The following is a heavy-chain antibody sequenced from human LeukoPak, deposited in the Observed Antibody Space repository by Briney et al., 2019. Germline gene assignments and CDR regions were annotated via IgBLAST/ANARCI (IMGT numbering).Heavy chain of an antibody. D-gene: IGHD2-2*01. J-gene: IGHJ5*01. V-gene: IGHV3-7*01. CDR2: IKQDGSEK. Sequence: PGGSLRLSCAASGFTFSSYWMSWVRQAPGKGLEWVANIKQDGSEKYYVDSVKGRFTISRDNAKNSLYLQMNSLRAEDTAVYYCARDIVVVPAAISGYLWTWGQEPWSPSPQ. CDR3: ARDIVVVPAAISGYLWT. CDR1: GFTFSSYW.